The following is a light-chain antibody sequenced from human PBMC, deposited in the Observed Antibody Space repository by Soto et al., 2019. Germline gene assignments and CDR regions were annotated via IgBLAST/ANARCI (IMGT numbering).Light chain of an antibody. V-gene: IGKV3-15*01. Sequence: EIVLTPSPGTLSFSPGERATLSCRASQSVSSNLAWYQQKPGQAPRLLIYSASRRATGFPGRFSGSGSGIDFTLTISSLQSEDLAVYYCQQYNNWPWTFGQGTKVDIK. J-gene: IGKJ1*01. CDR2: SAS. CDR3: QQYNNWPWT. CDR1: QSVSSN.